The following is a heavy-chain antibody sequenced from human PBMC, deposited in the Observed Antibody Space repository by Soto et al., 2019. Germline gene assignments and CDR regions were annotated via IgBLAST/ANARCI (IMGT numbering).Heavy chain of an antibody. CDR2: IYSCGST. V-gene: IGHV4-31*11. CDR1: GGSIISASYS. D-gene: IGHD6-6*01. J-gene: IGHJ5*02. Sequence: QVQLQESGPRLVKPSQTLSLSCAVSGGSIISASYSWNWIRQSPGRGLEWIGHIYSCGSTYYNPSLKSRVSVSVDTSNNQFSLKLTSVTAADTAVYFCAREDAARIERWFDAWGQGILGTVSS. CDR3: AREDAARIERWFDA.